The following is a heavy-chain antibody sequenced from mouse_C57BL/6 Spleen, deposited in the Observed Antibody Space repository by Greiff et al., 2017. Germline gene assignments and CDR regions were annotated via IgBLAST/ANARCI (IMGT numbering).Heavy chain of an antibody. CDR1: GFNIKDDY. J-gene: IGHJ4*01. CDR3: TTVRSIDY. Sequence: EVQLKQSGAELVRPGASVKLSCTASGFNIKDDYMHWVKQRPEQGLEWIGWIDPENGDTEYASKFQGKTTITADTSSNTAYLQLSSLTSEDTAVYYCTTVRSIDYWGQGTSVTVSS. V-gene: IGHV14-4*01. D-gene: IGHD2-2*01. CDR2: IDPENGDT.